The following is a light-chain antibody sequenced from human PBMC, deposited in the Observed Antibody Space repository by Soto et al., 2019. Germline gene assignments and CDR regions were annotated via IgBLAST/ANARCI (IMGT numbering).Light chain of an antibody. CDR1: QNVTTN. V-gene: IGKV3-15*01. CDR3: QQYNNWPFS. Sequence: MTPFPVILSASAGEAVTLSCMAAQNVTTNLAWYQQKRGKAPRLLIYDISSRATGVPSRFSGSGSGTEFTLSTSGLQSEDFAVYFCQQYNNWPFSFGQGTRLEI. J-gene: IGKJ5*01. CDR2: DIS.